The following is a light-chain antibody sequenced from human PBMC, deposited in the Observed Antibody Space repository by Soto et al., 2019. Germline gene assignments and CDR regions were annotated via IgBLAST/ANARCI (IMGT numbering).Light chain of an antibody. J-gene: IGKJ1*01. CDR1: QTISTH. V-gene: IGKV1-39*01. CDR3: QQGYTTPGT. Sequence: DIQLTQSPSSLSASVGDRVTISCRASQTISTHLNWYQQKPGKAPKLLLYAASSLQSGVPSRFSGSGSGTDFILTISSLQPEDFATYFCQQGYTTPGTFGQGTKV. CDR2: AAS.